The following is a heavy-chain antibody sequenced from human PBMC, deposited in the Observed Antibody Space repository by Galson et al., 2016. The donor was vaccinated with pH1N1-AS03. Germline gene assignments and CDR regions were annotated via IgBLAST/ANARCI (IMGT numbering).Heavy chain of an antibody. Sequence: SLRLSCAASGFTFSDYAMGWVRQAPGQGLEWLAEISGTGGSPFYADSVKGRVTISRDNSTNTVYLQMTSLRAEDTAVYYCATNALKVRVDYWGQGTLVTVSS. V-gene: IGHV3-23*01. CDR2: ISGTGGSP. D-gene: IGHD1-1*01. CDR1: GFTFSDYA. CDR3: ATNALKVRVDY. J-gene: IGHJ4*02.